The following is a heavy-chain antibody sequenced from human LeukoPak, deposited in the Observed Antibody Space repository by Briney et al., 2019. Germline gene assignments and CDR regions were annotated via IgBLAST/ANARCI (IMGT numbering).Heavy chain of an antibody. D-gene: IGHD2-2*01. CDR1: GFTSIRFE. Sequence: PGGSLRDSPVPPGFTSIRFEMKGVCPAPGKGVEWVSYLSGGVSSIYYADSVKGRFTISRDNAKNSLYLQMNSLRGEDTAVYYCARDMGYCSSSNCYTYYLDYWGQGTLVTVSS. CDR2: LSGGVSSI. V-gene: IGHV3-48*03. CDR3: ARDMGYCSSSNCYTYYLDY. J-gene: IGHJ4*02.